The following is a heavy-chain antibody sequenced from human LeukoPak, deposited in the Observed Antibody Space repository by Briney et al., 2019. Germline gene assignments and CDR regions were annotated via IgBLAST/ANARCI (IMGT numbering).Heavy chain of an antibody. CDR1: GFTFSSYW. D-gene: IGHD2-15*01. V-gene: IGHV3-74*01. J-gene: IGHJ6*03. CDR3: ARVLRYCSGGNCYSGGLGYMDV. CDR2: INSDGSST. Sequence: GGSLRLSCAASGFTFSSYWMDCARQAPGEGLGWVSRINSDGSSTSYADSVKGRFTISRDNAKNTLYLQMNSLRAEDTAVYYCARVLRYCSGGNCYSGGLGYMDVWGKGTTVTISS.